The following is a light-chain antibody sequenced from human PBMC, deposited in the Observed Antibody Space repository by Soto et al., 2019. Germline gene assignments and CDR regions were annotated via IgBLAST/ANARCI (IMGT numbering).Light chain of an antibody. Sequence: QSVLTQPPSVSAAPGQKVTISCSGSSSNIGNNYVSWYQQPPGTAPKLLIYENNKRPSGIPDRFSGSKSGTSATLGITGLKTGDEADYYCGTWDSSLSAYVFGTGTKVTVL. CDR1: SSNIGNNY. J-gene: IGLJ1*01. V-gene: IGLV1-51*02. CDR2: ENN. CDR3: GTWDSSLSAYV.